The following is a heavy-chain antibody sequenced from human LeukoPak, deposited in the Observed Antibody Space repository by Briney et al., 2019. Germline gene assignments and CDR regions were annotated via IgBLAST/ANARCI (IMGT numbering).Heavy chain of an antibody. D-gene: IGHD6-19*01. CDR2: IYNSENT. V-gene: IGHV4-4*09. CDR1: GGSVTSYY. CDR3: ARFHSGPSGWYVLWYFDL. Sequence: SETLSLTCTVSGGSVTSYYWSWIRQPPGKGLESIGYIYNSENTKYNSSLESRVTMSEDTSKNQVFLKLSSVTAADTAVYYCARFHSGPSGWYVLWYFDLWGRGTLVTVSS. J-gene: IGHJ2*01.